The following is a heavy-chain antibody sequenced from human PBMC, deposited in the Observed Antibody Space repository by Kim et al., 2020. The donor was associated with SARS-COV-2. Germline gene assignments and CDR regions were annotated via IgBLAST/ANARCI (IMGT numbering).Heavy chain of an antibody. CDR1: GYSFTSYW. V-gene: IGHV5-10-1*01. J-gene: IGHJ4*02. CDR3: ARQPAYYDILTGYLDY. Sequence: GESLKISCKGSGYSFTSYWISWVRQMPGKGLEWMGRIDPSDSYTNYSPSFQGHVTISADKSISTAYLQWSSLKASDTAMYYCARQPAYYDILTGYLDYWGQGTLVTVSP. D-gene: IGHD3-9*01. CDR2: IDPSDSYT.